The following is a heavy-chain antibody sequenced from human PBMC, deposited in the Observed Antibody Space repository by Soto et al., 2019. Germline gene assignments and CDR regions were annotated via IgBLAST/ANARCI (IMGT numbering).Heavy chain of an antibody. CDR2: TWYDGSDK. D-gene: IGHD2-2*01. V-gene: IGHV3-33*06. CDR1: GFTFSRYG. CDR3: EKDLSTSFDGLDI. Sequence: PGGSLRLSCAASGFTFSRYGMHWVRQAPGKGLEWVAVTWYDGSDKYYADSVKGRFTISRDNSKKTLYLQMSSLRGEDTAVYYCEKDLSTSFDGLDIWGQGTVVTVSS. J-gene: IGHJ3*02.